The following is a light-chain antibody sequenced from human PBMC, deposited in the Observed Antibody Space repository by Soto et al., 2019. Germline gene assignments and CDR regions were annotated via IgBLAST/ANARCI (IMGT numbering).Light chain of an antibody. J-gene: IGKJ5*01. CDR3: QQRSNWRIT. CDR2: DAS. V-gene: IGKV3D-20*02. CDR1: QSVSSNY. Sequence: EIVLTQSPGTMSLSPGHRATLSCSASQSVSSNYLAWYQQKPGLAPRLLIYDASNRATGIPARFSGSGSGTDFTLTISSLEPEDFAVYYCQQRSNWRITFGQGTRLEIK.